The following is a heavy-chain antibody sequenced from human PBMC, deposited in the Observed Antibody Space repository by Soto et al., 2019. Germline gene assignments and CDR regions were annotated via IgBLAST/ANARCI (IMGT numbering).Heavy chain of an antibody. J-gene: IGHJ4*02. CDR1: GFTFSSYS. D-gene: IGHD3-22*01. CDR2: ISSSSSYI. Sequence: GSLRLSCAASGFTFSSYSMNWVRQAPGKGLEWVSSISSSSSYIYYADSVKGRFTISRDNAKNSLYLQMNSLRAEDTAVYYCAKSGSLDYYFDYWGQGTLVTVSS. CDR3: AKSGSLDYYFDY. V-gene: IGHV3-21*01.